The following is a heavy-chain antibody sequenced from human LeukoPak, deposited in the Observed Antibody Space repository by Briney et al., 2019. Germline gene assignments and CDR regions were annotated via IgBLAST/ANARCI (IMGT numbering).Heavy chain of an antibody. V-gene: IGHV5-51*01. CDR2: IYPGDSDT. Sequence: GESLKISCKGSGYSFTSYWIAWVRQMPGRGLEWMGIIYPGDSDTRYSPSFQGQVTISADKSITTAYLQWSSLKASDTAIYYCARGPREYYFDYWGQGTLVTVSS. J-gene: IGHJ4*02. CDR1: GYSFTSYW. CDR3: ARGPREYYFDY.